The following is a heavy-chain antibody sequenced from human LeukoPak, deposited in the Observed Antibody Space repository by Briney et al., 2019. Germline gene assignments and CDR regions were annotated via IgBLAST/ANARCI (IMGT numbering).Heavy chain of an antibody. CDR1: GFTFSSYS. J-gene: IGHJ4*02. Sequence: SGGSLRLSCAASGFTFSSYSMNWVRQAPGKGLEWVSGIGGSGGTTTYYADSVKGRFTISRDNSKNTLYLQMNSLRADDTAVFYCARDADWGRYDCWGQGTLVTVSS. V-gene: IGHV3-23*01. CDR2: IGGSGGTTT. CDR3: ARDADWGRYDC. D-gene: IGHD7-27*01.